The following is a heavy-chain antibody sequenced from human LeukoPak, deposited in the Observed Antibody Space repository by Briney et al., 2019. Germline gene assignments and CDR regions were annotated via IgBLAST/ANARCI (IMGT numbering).Heavy chain of an antibody. J-gene: IGHJ4*02. D-gene: IGHD3-22*01. V-gene: IGHV1-2*02. CDR2: ININSGGA. Sequence: ASVKVSCKASGGTFTGYYIHWVRQAPGQGLEWMAWININSGGANSAQKFQGRVSMTRDTSISTAYMELSGLKSDDTAVYYCARGGDRRHFDSSGYFYDWGQGTLVTVSS. CDR1: GGTFTGYY. CDR3: ARGGDRRHFDSSGYFYD.